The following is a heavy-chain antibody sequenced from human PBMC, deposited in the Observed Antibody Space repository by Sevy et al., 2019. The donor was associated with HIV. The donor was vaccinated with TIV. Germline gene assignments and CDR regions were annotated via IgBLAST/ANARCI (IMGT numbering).Heavy chain of an antibody. CDR3: ARQGYSSAWVGGWGFSYYYMDV. D-gene: IGHD6-25*01. CDR2: ISYSGST. CDR1: GGSISSDY. Sequence: SETLSLTCTVSGGSISSDYWSWIRQPPGQGLEWIGHISYSGSTNYNPSLKSRVTISVDTSKNQVSLKLTPVTAADTAVYDCARQGYSSAWVGGWGFSYYYMDVWGKGTMVTVSS. V-gene: IGHV4-59*08. J-gene: IGHJ6*03.